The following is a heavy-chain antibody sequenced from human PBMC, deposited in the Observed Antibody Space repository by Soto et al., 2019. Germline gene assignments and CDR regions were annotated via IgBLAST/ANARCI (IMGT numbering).Heavy chain of an antibody. D-gene: IGHD1-26*01. V-gene: IGHV3-74*01. Sequence: GGSLRLCCAAPGLTFSRYWMDGVRQDPGKGLVWVSRISSDGSTTNYADSVKGRFTISRDNAKNTLYLQMNSLRDEDTAMYYCAGGGQSGSHTYYFDYWGQGTLVTVSS. CDR1: GLTFSRYW. J-gene: IGHJ4*02. CDR3: AGGGQSGSHTYYFDY. CDR2: ISSDGSTT.